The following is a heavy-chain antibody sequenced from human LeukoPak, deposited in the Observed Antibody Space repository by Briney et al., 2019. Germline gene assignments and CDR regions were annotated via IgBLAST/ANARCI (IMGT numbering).Heavy chain of an antibody. CDR1: GYTFTGYY. D-gene: IGHD6-13*01. Sequence: GASVKVSCKASGYTFTGYYMHWVRQAPGQGLEWMGRINPNSGGTNYAQKFQGRVTTTRDTSISTAYMELSRLRSDDTAVYYCARGGGDIAAAGMGDYWGQGTLVTVSS. CDR2: INPNSGGT. J-gene: IGHJ4*02. V-gene: IGHV1-2*06. CDR3: ARGGGDIAAAGMGDY.